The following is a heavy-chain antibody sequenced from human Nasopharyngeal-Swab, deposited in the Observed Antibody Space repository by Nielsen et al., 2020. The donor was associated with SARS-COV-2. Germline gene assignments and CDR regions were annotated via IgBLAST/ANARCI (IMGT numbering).Heavy chain of an antibody. CDR3: ARERGLAPAATPWFDP. V-gene: IGHV3-33*01. D-gene: IGHD2-2*01. CDR2: IWYDGSNK. J-gene: IGHJ5*02. Sequence: WIRQPPGKGLEWVAVIWYDGSNKYYADSVKGRFTISRDNSKNTLYLQMNSLRAEDTAVYYCARERGLAPAATPWFDPWGQGTLVTVSS.